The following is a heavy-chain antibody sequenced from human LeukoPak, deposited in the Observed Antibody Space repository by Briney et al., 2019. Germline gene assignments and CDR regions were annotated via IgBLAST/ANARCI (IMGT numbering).Heavy chain of an antibody. V-gene: IGHV3-21*04. CDR1: GFTFSSYS. CDR3: AKARGDGYPDAFDI. Sequence: PGGSLRLSCAASGFTFSSYSMNWVRQAPGKGLEWVSSISSSSSYIYYADSVKGRFTISRGNAKNSLYLQMNSLRAEDTALYYCAKARGDGYPDAFDIWGQGTMVTVSS. J-gene: IGHJ3*02. D-gene: IGHD5-24*01. CDR2: ISSSSSYI.